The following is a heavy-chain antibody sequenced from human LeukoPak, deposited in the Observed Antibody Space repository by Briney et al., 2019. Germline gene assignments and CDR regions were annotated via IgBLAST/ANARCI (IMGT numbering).Heavy chain of an antibody. D-gene: IGHD3-22*01. V-gene: IGHV3-23*01. Sequence: GGSLRLSCRTSGFKFDNYAMSWVRQAPGKGLEWVSGIGASGGSTYYSDSVKGRFTISRDNSKNTLFLQINSLRAEDTAVYYCAKDNYYDTSGGFFAYWGQGTLVSVSS. CDR1: GFKFDNYA. J-gene: IGHJ4*02. CDR3: AKDNYYDTSGGFFAY. CDR2: IGASGGST.